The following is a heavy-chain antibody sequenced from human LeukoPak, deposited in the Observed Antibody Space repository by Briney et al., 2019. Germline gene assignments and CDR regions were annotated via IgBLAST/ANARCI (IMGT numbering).Heavy chain of an antibody. CDR3: ARLIESSSSPVDY. J-gene: IGHJ4*02. Sequence: SETLSLTCTVSGGSISSSSYYWGWIRQPPGKGLEWIGSIYYSGSTYYNPSLKSRVTISVDTSKNQFFLKLSSVTAADTAVYYCARLIESSSSPVDYWGQGTLVTVSS. CDR1: GGSISSSSYY. CDR2: IYYSGST. D-gene: IGHD6-6*01. V-gene: IGHV4-39*01.